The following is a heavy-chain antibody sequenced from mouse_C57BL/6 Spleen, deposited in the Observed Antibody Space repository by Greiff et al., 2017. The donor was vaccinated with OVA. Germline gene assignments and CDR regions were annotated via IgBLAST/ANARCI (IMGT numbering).Heavy chain of an antibody. J-gene: IGHJ2*01. D-gene: IGHD1-1*01. CDR1: GYTFTSYW. Sequence: QVQLQQPGAELVKPGASVKLSCKASGYTFTSYWMQWVKQRPGQGLEWIGEIDPSDSYTNYNQKFKGKATLTVDTSSSTAYMQLSSLTSEDAAVYYCARYGSRYLYYFDDWGKGTTLTVSS. CDR3: ARYGSRYLYYFDD. CDR2: IDPSDSYT. V-gene: IGHV1-50*01.